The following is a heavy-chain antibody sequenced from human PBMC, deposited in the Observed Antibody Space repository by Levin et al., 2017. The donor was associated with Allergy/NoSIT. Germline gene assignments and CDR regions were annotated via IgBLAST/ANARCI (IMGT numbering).Heavy chain of an antibody. J-gene: IGHJ4*02. CDR3: AARSGTYPYYFDY. V-gene: IGHV1-18*01. D-gene: IGHD1-26*01. CDR1: GYTFTSYG. Sequence: ASVKVSCKASGYTFTSYGISWMRQAPGQGLEWMGWISTYNGNTNYAQKFQGRVTMSTATSTSTAYMELRSLRSDDTAVYYCAARSGTYPYYFDYWGQGTLVTVSS. CDR2: ISTYNGNT.